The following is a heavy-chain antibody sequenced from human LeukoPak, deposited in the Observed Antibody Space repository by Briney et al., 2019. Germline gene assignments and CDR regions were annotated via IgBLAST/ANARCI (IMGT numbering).Heavy chain of an antibody. CDR2: IYSGGST. V-gene: IGHV3-66*02. CDR3: ARSQYGSGSYYKDYYGMDV. D-gene: IGHD3-10*01. Sequence: GGSLRLSCAASGFTVSSNYMSWVRQAPGKGPEWVSVIYSGGSTYYADSVKGRFTISRDNSKNTLYLQMNSLRAEDTAVYYCARSQYGSGSYYKDYYGMDVWGQGTTVTVSS. CDR1: GFTVSSNY. J-gene: IGHJ6*02.